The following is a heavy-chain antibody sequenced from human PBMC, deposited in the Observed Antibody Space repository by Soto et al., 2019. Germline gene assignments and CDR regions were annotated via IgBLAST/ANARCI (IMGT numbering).Heavy chain of an antibody. D-gene: IGHD2-15*01. CDR3: ARPIPRWSYHYGMDV. Sequence: EGSLNHSCPASEFTFTSYAMNRVRQEPGRGLEWVALISFDGTSEYYADSVKGRFIISRDNSKSMVYLQVNSLRPDDTAIYYCARPIPRWSYHYGMDVWGQGTTVTVSS. CDR1: EFTFTSYA. V-gene: IGHV3-30-3*01. J-gene: IGHJ6*02. CDR2: ISFDGTSE.